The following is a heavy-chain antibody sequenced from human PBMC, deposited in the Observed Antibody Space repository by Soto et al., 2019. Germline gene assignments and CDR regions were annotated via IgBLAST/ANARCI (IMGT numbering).Heavy chain of an antibody. V-gene: IGHV3-7*05. CDR2: IKQDGSEQ. D-gene: IGHD3-3*01. CDR1: ALTFSSDW. J-gene: IGHJ6*02. Sequence: GVSLRLPCASSALTFSSDWMSSVRPTPGKGLECVANIKQDGSEQYYVDSVMGRFTISRDNAKNSLYLQKNSLRAEDTAVYYCARDEAPSYYDFWSGYCTASLTSSGMDVWGQGTMVNVSS. CDR3: ARDEAPSYYDFWSGYCTASLTSSGMDV.